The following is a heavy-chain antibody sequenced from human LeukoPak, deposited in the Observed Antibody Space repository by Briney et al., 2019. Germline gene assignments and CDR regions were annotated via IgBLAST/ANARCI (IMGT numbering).Heavy chain of an antibody. V-gene: IGHV3-53*01. CDR1: GFTVSSNY. CDR3: ARSANYDF. J-gene: IGHJ4*02. CDR2: IYSGGST. Sequence: GGSLRLSCAASGFTVSSNYMSWVRQAPGKGLEWVSVIYSGGSTYYADSVKGRFTISRDNAKNSLYLQVNSLRAEDTAVYYCARSANYDFWGQGTLVTVSS. D-gene: IGHD4/OR15-4a*01.